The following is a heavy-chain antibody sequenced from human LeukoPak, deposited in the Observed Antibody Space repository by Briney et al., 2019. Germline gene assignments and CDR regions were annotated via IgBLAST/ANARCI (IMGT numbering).Heavy chain of an antibody. D-gene: IGHD3-10*01. J-gene: IGHJ6*02. V-gene: IGHV1-8*02. CDR1: GYTFTGYY. Sequence: ASVKVSCKASGYTFTGYYMHWVRQATGQGLEWMGWMNPNSGNTGYAQKFQGRVTMTRNTSISTAYMELSSLRSEDTAVYYCARDHRLLWFGELLYYYYYGMDVWGQGTTVTVSS. CDR2: MNPNSGNT. CDR3: ARDHRLLWFGELLYYYYYGMDV.